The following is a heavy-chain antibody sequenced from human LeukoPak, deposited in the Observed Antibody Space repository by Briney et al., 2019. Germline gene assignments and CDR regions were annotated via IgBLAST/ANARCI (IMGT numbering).Heavy chain of an antibody. J-gene: IGHJ6*02. CDR2: IYHSGST. CDR3: ARGPYSGYDSYYYGMDV. D-gene: IGHD5-12*01. V-gene: IGHV4-30-2*01. CDR1: GGSISSGGYS. Sequence: PSETLSLTCAVSGGSISSGGYSWSWIRQPPGKGLEWIGYIYHSGSTYYNPSLKSRVTISVDRSKNQFSLKLSSVTAADTAVYYRARGPYSGYDSYYYGMDVWGQGTTVTVSS.